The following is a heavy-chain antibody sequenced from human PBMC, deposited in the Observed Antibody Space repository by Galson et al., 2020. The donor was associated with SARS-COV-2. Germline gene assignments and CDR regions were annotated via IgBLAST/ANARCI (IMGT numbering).Heavy chain of an antibody. CDR1: GGSISSSSYY. V-gene: IGHV4-39*01. Sequence: SETLSLTCTVSGGSISSSSYYWGWIRQPPGKGLEWIGSIYYSGSTYYNPSLKSRVTISVDTSKNQFSLKLSSVTAADTAVYYCAKTVGLGYSSASPGMDVWGQGTTVTVSS. CDR3: AKTVGLGYSSASPGMDV. J-gene: IGHJ6*02. D-gene: IGHD6-19*01. CDR2: IYYSGST.